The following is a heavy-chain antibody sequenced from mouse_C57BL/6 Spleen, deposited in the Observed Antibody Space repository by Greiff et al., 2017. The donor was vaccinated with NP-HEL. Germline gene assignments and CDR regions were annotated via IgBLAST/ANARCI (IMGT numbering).Heavy chain of an antibody. V-gene: IGHV1-61*01. CDR1: GYTFTSYW. CDR3: ARGITTVVANYYAMDY. CDR2: IYPSDSET. J-gene: IGHJ4*01. Sequence: QVQLQQPGAELVRPGSSVKLSCKASGYTFTSYWMDWVKQRPGQGLEWIGNIYPSDSETHYNQKFKDKATLSVDKSSSTAYMQLSSLTSEDSAVYYCARGITTVVANYYAMDYWGQGTSVTVSS. D-gene: IGHD1-1*01.